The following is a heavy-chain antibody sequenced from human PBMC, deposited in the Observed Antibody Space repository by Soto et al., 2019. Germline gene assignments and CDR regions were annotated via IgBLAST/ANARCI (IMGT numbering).Heavy chain of an antibody. D-gene: IGHD5-12*01. J-gene: IGHJ4*02. CDR3: ARGSHAYSGSTFDY. CDR1: GGSFSGYY. CDR2: INHSGST. Sequence: QVQLQQWGAGLLKPSETLSLSCAVYGGSFSGYYWSWIRQPPGKGLEWIGEINHSGSTNYNPSLKSRVTISVDTSKNQFSLKLSSVTAADMAVYYCARGSHAYSGSTFDYWGQGTLVTVSS. V-gene: IGHV4-34*01.